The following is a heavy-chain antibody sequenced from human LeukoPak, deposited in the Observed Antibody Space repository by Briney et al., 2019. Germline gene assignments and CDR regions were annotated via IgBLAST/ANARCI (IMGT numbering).Heavy chain of an antibody. D-gene: IGHD2-2*01. CDR2: INPNSGGT. CDR1: GDTFTRYY. Sequence: GASVKVSCKASGDTFTRYYMHWVRQAPGQGLEWMGRINPNSGGTNYAQKFQGRVTMTRDTSISTAYMELSRLRSDDTAVYYCARESCSSTSCSEGYWGQGTLVTVSS. CDR3: ARESCSSTSCSEGY. J-gene: IGHJ4*02. V-gene: IGHV1-2*06.